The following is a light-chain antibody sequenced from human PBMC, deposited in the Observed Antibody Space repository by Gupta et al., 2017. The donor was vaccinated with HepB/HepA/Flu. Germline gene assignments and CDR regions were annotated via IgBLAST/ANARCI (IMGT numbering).Light chain of an antibody. J-gene: IGLJ3*02. CDR3: TTWDDSLNGWV. Sequence: QSVLTQPPSASGTPGQRVTISCSGSSSNIGSNTVKWYQQFPGTAPKLLMYSDHQRPSGVPDRFSGSKSGTSGSLAISGHQSEDEADYYCTTWDDSLNGWVFGGGTKLTVL. CDR2: SDH. CDR1: SSNIGSNT. V-gene: IGLV1-44*01.